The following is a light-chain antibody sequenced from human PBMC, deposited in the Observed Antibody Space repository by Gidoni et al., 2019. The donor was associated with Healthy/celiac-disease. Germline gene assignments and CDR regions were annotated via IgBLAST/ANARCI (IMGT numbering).Light chain of an antibody. CDR1: QDISNY. J-gene: IGKJ2*01. CDR3: QQYDNRPLYT. Sequence: DIQLTQSPSSLSASVGDRVTITCQASQDISNYLNWYQQKPGKAPKLLIYDASNLETGVPSRFSGSGSGTDFTFTISILQPEDIATYYCQQYDNRPLYTFGQGTKLEIK. V-gene: IGKV1-33*01. CDR2: DAS.